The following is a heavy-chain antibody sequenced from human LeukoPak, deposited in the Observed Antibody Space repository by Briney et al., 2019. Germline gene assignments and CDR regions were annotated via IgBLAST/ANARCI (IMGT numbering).Heavy chain of an antibody. Sequence: PSQTLSLTCTVSGASISSGGYYWSWIRQPPGKGPEWIGYIYHSGSTYYNPSLKSRVTISVDRSKNQFSLKLSSVTAADTAVYYCVRDRPRGAIDYWGQGTLVTVSS. CDR1: GASISSGGYY. J-gene: IGHJ4*02. CDR3: VRDRPRGAIDY. D-gene: IGHD4/OR15-4a*01. V-gene: IGHV4-30-2*01. CDR2: IYHSGST.